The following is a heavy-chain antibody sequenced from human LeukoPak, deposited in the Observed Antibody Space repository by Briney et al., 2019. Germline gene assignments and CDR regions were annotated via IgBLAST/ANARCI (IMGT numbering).Heavy chain of an antibody. CDR1: GFTFSSYA. CDR2: ISYDGSNK. D-gene: IGHD3-22*01. V-gene: IGHV3-30-3*02. CDR3: AKMREYYYDSSGYLWY. J-gene: IGHJ4*02. Sequence: PGRSLRLSCAASGFTFSSYAMHWVRQAPGKGLEWVAVISYDGSNKYYADSVKGRFTISRDNSKNTLYLQMNSLRAEDTAVYYCAKMREYYYDSSGYLWYWGQGTLVTVSS.